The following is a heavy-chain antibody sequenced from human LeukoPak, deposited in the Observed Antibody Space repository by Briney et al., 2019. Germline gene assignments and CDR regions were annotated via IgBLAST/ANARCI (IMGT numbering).Heavy chain of an antibody. Sequence: PGRSLRLSCAASGFTFSSYGMHWVRQAPGKGPEWVAVISYDGSNKYYADSVKGRFTISRDNSKNTLYLQMNSLRAEDTAVYYCAKVLGEWLRLGAFDIWGQGTMVTVSS. V-gene: IGHV3-30*18. CDR3: AKVLGEWLRLGAFDI. D-gene: IGHD5-12*01. J-gene: IGHJ3*02. CDR2: ISYDGSNK. CDR1: GFTFSSYG.